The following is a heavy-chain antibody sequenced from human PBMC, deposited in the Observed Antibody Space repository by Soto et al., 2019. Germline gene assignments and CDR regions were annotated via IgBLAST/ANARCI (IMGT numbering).Heavy chain of an antibody. J-gene: IGHJ6*02. CDR3: AKSAKRDIVVVPRVGSFYYYGMDV. CDR2: ISGSGGST. Sequence: GGSLRLSCAASGFTFSSYAMSWVRQAPGKGLEWVSAISGSGGSTYYADSVKGRFTISRDNSKNTLYLQMNSLRAEDTAVYYCAKSAKRDIVVVPRVGSFYYYGMDVWGQGTTVTVSS. V-gene: IGHV3-23*01. D-gene: IGHD2-2*01. CDR1: GFTFSSYA.